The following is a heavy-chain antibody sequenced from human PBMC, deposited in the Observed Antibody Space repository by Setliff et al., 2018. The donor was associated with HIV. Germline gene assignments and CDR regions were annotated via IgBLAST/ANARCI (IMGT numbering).Heavy chain of an antibody. CDR3: AKSSLIVVVGTDYFDS. CDR1: GFSFGNFA. Sequence: VGSLRLSCAASGFSFGNFAMHWVRQAPGKGLEWLAVISSDGTNEYYVDSVRGRFTISRDNDRNTLNLRLDRLRADDTAVYYCAKSSLIVVVGTDYFDSWGQGTLVTVSS. D-gene: IGHD3-22*01. CDR2: ISSDGTNE. J-gene: IGHJ4*02. V-gene: IGHV3-30*04.